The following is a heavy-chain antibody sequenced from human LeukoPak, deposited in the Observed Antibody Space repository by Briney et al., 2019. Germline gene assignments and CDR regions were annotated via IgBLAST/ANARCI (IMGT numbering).Heavy chain of an antibody. J-gene: IGHJ4*02. CDR3: ARHALRGGFDS. V-gene: IGHV4-59*01. CDR1: GGSIRRYY. CDR2: IYYSGTT. Sequence: SETLSLTCTVSGGSIRRYYWSWIRQPPGKGLEWIGYIYYSGTTNYNPSLKSRVTISVDTSKNQFSLKLSSVTAADTAVYYCARHALRGGFDSWGQGTLVAVSS. D-gene: IGHD5-12*01.